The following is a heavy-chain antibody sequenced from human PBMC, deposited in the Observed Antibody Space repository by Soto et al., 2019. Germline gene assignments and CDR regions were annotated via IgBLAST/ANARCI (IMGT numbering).Heavy chain of an antibody. Sequence: SETLSLTCTVSGGSISSSSYYWGWIRQPPGKGLEWIGSIYYSGSTYYNPSLKSRVTISVDTSKNQFSLKLSSVTAADTAVYYCARAPVGGSYYYYYYMDVWGKGTTVTVSS. CDR3: ARAPVGGSYYYYYYMDV. CDR1: GGSISSSSYY. CDR2: IYYSGST. D-gene: IGHD2-15*01. V-gene: IGHV4-39*01. J-gene: IGHJ6*03.